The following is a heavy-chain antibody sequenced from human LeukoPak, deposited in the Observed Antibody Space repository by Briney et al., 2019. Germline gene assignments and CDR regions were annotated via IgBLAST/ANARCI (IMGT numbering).Heavy chain of an antibody. CDR1: GGSISSGGYY. J-gene: IGHJ5*02. D-gene: IGHD6-13*01. V-gene: IGHV4-31*03. CDR3: ASSMYSSSWFYYNWFDP. CDR2: IYYSGST. Sequence: SETLSLTCTVSGGSISSGGYYWSWIRQHPEKGLEWIGYIYYSGSTYYNPSLKSRVTISVDTSKNQFSLKLSSVTAADTAVYYCASSMYSSSWFYYNWFDPWGQGTLVTVSS.